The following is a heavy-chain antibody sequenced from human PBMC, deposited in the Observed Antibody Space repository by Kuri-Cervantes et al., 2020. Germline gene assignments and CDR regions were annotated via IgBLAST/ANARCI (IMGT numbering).Heavy chain of an antibody. CDR2: ISGSGGST. D-gene: IGHD2-2*01. J-gene: IGHJ6*02. CDR3: AKRGLCSSTSCYAYYYYYGMDV. V-gene: IGHV3-23*01. Sequence: GGSLRLSCAASGFTFSSYAMSWVRQAPGKGLEWVSAISGSGGSTYYVDSVKGRFTISRDNSKNTLYLQMNSLRAEDTAVYYCAKRGLCSSTSCYAYYYYYGMDVWGQGTTVTVSS. CDR1: GFTFSSYA.